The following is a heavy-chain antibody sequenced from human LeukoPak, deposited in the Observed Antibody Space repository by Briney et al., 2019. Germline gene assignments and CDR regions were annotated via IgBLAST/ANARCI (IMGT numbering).Heavy chain of an antibody. D-gene: IGHD3-22*01. Sequence: PGGSLRLSCEASGFSFSIYGMSWVRQAPGKGLEWVSGLSGSGASTYYADSVKGRFIISRDNSKNTVYLQMNSLRAEDTALYYCAKDPYYYYNIGLNWFDPGGQGTLVTVSS. CDR1: GFSFSIYG. CDR3: AKDPYYYYNIGLNWFDP. CDR2: LSGSGAST. V-gene: IGHV3-23*01. J-gene: IGHJ5*02.